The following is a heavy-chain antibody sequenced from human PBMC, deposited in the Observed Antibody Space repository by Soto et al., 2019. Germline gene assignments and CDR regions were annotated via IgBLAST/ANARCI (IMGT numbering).Heavy chain of an antibody. Sequence: SETLSLTCAVSGGPISSGGYSWSWIRQPPGKGLEWIGNIYHSGRTYYNPSLKSRVTISVDKSKNQFSLKLSSVTAADTAVYYCARVKLAAAGTLDAFDIWGQGTMVTVSS. CDR1: GGPISSGGYS. V-gene: IGHV4-30-2*01. CDR3: ARVKLAAAGTLDAFDI. D-gene: IGHD6-13*01. J-gene: IGHJ3*02. CDR2: IYHSGRT.